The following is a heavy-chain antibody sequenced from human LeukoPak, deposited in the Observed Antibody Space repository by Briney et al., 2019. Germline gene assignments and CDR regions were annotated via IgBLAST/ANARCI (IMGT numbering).Heavy chain of an antibody. CDR1: GGSFSGYY. J-gene: IGHJ5*02. CDR2: INHSGST. Sequence: MSSETLSLTCAVYGGSFSGYYWSWIRQPPGKGLEWIGEINHSGSTNYNPSLKSRVTISVDTSKNQFSLKLSSVTAADTAVYYCARVRSYDSSAYYPNWFEPWGQGTLVTVSS. D-gene: IGHD3-22*01. V-gene: IGHV4-34*01. CDR3: ARVRSYDSSAYYPNWFEP.